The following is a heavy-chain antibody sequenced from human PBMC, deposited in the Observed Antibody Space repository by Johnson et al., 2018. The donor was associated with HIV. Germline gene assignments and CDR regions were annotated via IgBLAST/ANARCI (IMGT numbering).Heavy chain of an antibody. CDR1: GFTFSNYG. J-gene: IGHJ3*02. CDR2: ISYDGSNK. CDR3: ARDIMITFGGNAFDI. Sequence: QVQLVESGGGVVQPWRSLRLSCAASGFTFSNYGIHWVRQAPGKGLEWVAVISYDGSNKYYADSVKGRFTISRDNSKNTLYLQMNSLRAEDSAVYYCARDIMITFGGNAFDIWGQGTMVTVSS. V-gene: IGHV3-30*03. D-gene: IGHD3-16*01.